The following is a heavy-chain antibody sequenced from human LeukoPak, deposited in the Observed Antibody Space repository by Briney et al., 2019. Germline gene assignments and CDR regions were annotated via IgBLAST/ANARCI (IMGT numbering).Heavy chain of an antibody. V-gene: IGHV5-51*01. Sequence: GESLKISCKGSGYSFTSYWIGWVRQMPGKGLEWMGIVYPGDSSTRYNPSFQGQVTISADQSINTAYLQWSSLKASDTGMYYCARVVSAGIGGIGPFDSWGQGTLVTVSS. CDR2: VYPGDSST. J-gene: IGHJ4*02. CDR1: GYSFTSYW. D-gene: IGHD2-15*01. CDR3: ARVVSAGIGGIGPFDS.